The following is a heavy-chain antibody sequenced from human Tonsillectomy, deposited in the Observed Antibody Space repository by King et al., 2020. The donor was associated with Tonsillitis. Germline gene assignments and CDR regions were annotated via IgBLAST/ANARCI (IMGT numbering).Heavy chain of an antibody. CDR1: GFTLSSYA. D-gene: IGHD6-19*01. V-gene: IGHV3-23*04. CDR3: AKGTGGWLVPRVDY. J-gene: IGHJ4*02. CDR2: ISGSGGST. Sequence: QLVQSGGGLVQPGGSLRLSCAASGFTLSSYAMSWVRQAPGKGLEWVSAISGSGGSTYYADSGKGRFTISRDNSKNTLYLQMNSLRAEDTAVYYCAKGTGGWLVPRVDYWGQGTLVTVSS.